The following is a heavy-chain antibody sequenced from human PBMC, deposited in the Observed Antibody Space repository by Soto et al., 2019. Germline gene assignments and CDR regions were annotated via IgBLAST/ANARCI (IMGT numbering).Heavy chain of an antibody. Sequence: QVQLVQSGAEVKKPGASVKVSCKASGYTFTSYGISWVRQAPGQGLEWMGWISAYNGNTNYAQKLQGRVTMTTDTPTSTAYMELRSRRSDDTAVYYCAITSIAAAGTGNNWFDPWGQGTLVTVSS. CDR1: GYTFTSYG. CDR3: AITSIAAAGTGNNWFDP. CDR2: ISAYNGNT. D-gene: IGHD6-13*01. V-gene: IGHV1-18*01. J-gene: IGHJ5*02.